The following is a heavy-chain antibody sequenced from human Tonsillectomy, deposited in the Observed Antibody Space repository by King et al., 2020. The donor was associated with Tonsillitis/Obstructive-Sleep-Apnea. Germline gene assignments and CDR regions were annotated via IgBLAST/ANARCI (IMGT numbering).Heavy chain of an antibody. CDR3: TSCSGGSCYRPYFDY. Sequence: VQLVESGGGLVKPGRSLRLSCTASGFTFGDFAMSWFLQAPGQGLELVGFIISIAYGGATEYAASVKGRFTISRDDSKSIAYLQMNSLKTEDTAVYYCTSCSGGSCYRPYFDYWGQGTLVTVSS. D-gene: IGHD2-15*01. CDR2: IISIAYGGAT. CDR1: GFTFGDFA. J-gene: IGHJ4*02. V-gene: IGHV3-49*05.